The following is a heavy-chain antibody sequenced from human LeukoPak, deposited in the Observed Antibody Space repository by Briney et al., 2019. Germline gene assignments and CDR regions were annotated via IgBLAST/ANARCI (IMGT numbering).Heavy chain of an antibody. V-gene: IGHV1-69*13. CDR3: ARHAQQLVESGNFDY. Sequence: SVKVSCKASGGTFSSYAISWVRQAPGQGLEWMGGIIPIFGTANYAQKFQGRDTITADESTSTAYMELSGLRSEDTAVYYCARHAQQLVESGNFDYWGQGTLVTVSS. J-gene: IGHJ4*02. D-gene: IGHD6-13*01. CDR2: IIPIFGTA. CDR1: GGTFSSYA.